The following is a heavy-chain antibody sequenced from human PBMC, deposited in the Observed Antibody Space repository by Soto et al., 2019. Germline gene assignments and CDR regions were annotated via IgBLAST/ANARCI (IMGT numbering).Heavy chain of an antibody. CDR2: ISGIFGST. V-gene: IGHV3-23*01. CDR3: AKDKRGVAAGTWDY. Sequence: GGSLRLSCAASRFTFSSYAMIWVRQAPVNGLEFVSAISGIFGSTYYADSVKGRFTISRYNSKNTLYLQMNSLRAEDTAVYYCAKDKRGVAAGTWDYWGQGTMVTVSS. J-gene: IGHJ4*02. D-gene: IGHD6-13*01. CDR1: RFTFSSYA.